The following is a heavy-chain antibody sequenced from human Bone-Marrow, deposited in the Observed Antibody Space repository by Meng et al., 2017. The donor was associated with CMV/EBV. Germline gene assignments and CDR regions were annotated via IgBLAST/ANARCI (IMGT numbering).Heavy chain of an antibody. CDR3: AADQFLGGSYTYFDY. CDR2: IVVGSGNT. Sequence: LVKVSCKASGFTFTSSAVQWVRQARGQRLEWIGWIVVGSGNTNYAQKFQERVTITRDMSTSTAYMELSSLRSEDTAVYYCAADQFLGGSYTYFDYWGQRTLVPVSS. V-gene: IGHV1-58*01. J-gene: IGHJ4*02. CDR1: GFTFTSSA. D-gene: IGHD1-26*01.